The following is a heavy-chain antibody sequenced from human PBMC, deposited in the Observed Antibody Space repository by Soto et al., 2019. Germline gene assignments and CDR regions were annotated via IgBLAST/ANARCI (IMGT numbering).Heavy chain of an antibody. CDR1: GFTFSSYG. CDR2: ISYDGSNK. Sequence: QVQLVESGGGVVQPGRSLRLSCAASGFTFSSYGMHWVRQAPGKGLEWVAVISYDGSNKYYADSVKGRFTISRDNSKNTLYLQMNSLRAEDTAVYYCAKVKRPFTMIVVVMDYWGQGTLVTVSS. J-gene: IGHJ4*02. CDR3: AKVKRPFTMIVVVMDY. D-gene: IGHD3-22*01. V-gene: IGHV3-30*18.